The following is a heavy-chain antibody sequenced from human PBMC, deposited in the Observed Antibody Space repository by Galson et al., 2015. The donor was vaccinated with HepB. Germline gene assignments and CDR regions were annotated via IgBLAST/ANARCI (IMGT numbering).Heavy chain of an antibody. V-gene: IGHV1-69*06. CDR3: ARESNYFAPGTAIYYYGMDI. CDR1: GGTFSGYA. J-gene: IGHJ6*02. Sequence: SVKVSCKASGGTFSGYAISWVRQAPGQGLEWMGGIIPVFNTPVYAENFQGRVTITADRSTNTAYMGVSSLRSEDTALYFCARESNYFAPGTAIYYYGMDIWGQWTWVTVSS. D-gene: IGHD3-10*01. CDR2: IIPVFNTP.